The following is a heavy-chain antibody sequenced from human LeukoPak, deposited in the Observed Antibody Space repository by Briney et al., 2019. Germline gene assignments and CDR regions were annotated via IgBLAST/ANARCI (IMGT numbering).Heavy chain of an antibody. Sequence: SETLSLTCAVYGGSFSGYYWSWIRQPPGKGLEWIGEINHSGSTNYNPSLKSRVTISVDTSKNQFSLKLSSVTAADTAVYYCARVGMVVVPAASYYYYGMDVWGQGTTVTVSS. CDR1: GGSFSGYY. D-gene: IGHD2-2*01. J-gene: IGHJ6*02. CDR3: ARVGMVVVPAASYYYYGMDV. V-gene: IGHV4-34*01. CDR2: INHSGST.